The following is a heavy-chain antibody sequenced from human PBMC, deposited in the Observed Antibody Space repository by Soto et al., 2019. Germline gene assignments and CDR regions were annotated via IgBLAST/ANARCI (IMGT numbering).Heavy chain of an antibody. D-gene: IGHD5-18*01. CDR3: ARGVDTAMVPGWFDP. CDR2: INHSGST. V-gene: IGHV4-34*01. Sequence: SETLSLTCAVYGGSFSGYYWSWIRQPPGKGLEWIGEINHSGSTNYNPSLKSRVTISVDTSKNQFSLKLSSVTAADTAVYYCARGVDTAMVPGWFDPWGQGTLVTVSS. CDR1: GGSFSGYY. J-gene: IGHJ5*02.